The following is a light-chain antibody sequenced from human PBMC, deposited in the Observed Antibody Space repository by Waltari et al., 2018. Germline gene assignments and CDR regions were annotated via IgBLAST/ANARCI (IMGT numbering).Light chain of an antibody. Sequence: DIQMTQSPSSLSASLGDRVTITCRASQTIFMFLNWYQQRPGKAPNLLIYVASNLLSGVPSRCSGSGSGADFTLTISSLQPEDVATYYCQESFTSPRTFGPGTKVEI. CDR3: QESFTSPRT. J-gene: IGKJ1*01. CDR2: VAS. CDR1: QTIFMF. V-gene: IGKV1-39*01.